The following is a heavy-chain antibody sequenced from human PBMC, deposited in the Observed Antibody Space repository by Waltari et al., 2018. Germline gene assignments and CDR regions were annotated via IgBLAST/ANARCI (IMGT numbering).Heavy chain of an antibody. CDR1: GFTFSTYS. Sequence: EVQLVESGGGLVQTGGSLRLSCTASGFTFSTYSMNWVRQAPGKGLEWVSYISISSSTIYYADSVKGRFTISRDNAKNSLYLQMNSLRAEDTAVYYCARETSYCTSTSCYWFDYWGQGTLVTVSS. J-gene: IGHJ4*02. CDR3: ARETSYCTSTSCYWFDY. V-gene: IGHV3-48*01. D-gene: IGHD2-2*01. CDR2: ISISSSTI.